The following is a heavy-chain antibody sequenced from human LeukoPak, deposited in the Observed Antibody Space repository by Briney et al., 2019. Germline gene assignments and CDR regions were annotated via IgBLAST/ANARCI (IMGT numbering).Heavy chain of an antibody. J-gene: IGHJ4*02. Sequence: PSETLSLTCAVYGGSFSGYHWSWIRQPPGKGLEWIGYIYDSGRPYYNPSLKSRLSISVDTSKNQFSLKLSSVTAADTAVYYCARVDPYCSGGSCYGIDYWGQGTLVTVSS. V-gene: IGHV4-34*09. D-gene: IGHD2-15*01. CDR2: IYDSGRP. CDR1: GGSFSGYH. CDR3: ARVDPYCSGGSCYGIDY.